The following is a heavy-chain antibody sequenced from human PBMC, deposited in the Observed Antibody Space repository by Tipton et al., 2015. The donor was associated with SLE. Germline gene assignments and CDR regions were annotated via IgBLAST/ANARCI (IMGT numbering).Heavy chain of an antibody. J-gene: IGHJ1*01. Sequence: TLSLTCSVSGASISTASYYWSWFRQPAGERLEWIGRVSSSGSTDYNPSLKNRVSISGDPSKNQFSLKLNSVTAADTAMYYCAREPGVYGPGIEHWGQGTLVNVSS. CDR2: VSSSGST. CDR3: AREPGVYGPGIEH. D-gene: IGHD3-10*01. CDR1: GASISTASYY. V-gene: IGHV4-61*02.